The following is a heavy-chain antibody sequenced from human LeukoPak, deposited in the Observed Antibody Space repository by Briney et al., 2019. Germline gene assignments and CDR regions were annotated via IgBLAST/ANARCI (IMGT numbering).Heavy chain of an antibody. D-gene: IGHD5-12*01. CDR3: ARNRGYDDSYYYYYMDV. CDR2: IYTSGST. J-gene: IGHJ6*03. Sequence: SETLSLTCTVSGGSISSYYWSWIRQPPGKGLEWIGYIYTSGSTNYNPSLKSRATISVDTSKNQFSLKLSSVTAADTAVYYCARNRGYDDSYYYYYMDVWGKGTTVTVSS. V-gene: IGHV4-4*09. CDR1: GGSISSYY.